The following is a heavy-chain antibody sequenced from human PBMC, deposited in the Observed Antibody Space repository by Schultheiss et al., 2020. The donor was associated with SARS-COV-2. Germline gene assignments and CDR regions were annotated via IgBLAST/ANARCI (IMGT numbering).Heavy chain of an antibody. J-gene: IGHJ6*03. Sequence: GESLKISCAASGFTFSSYGMHWVRQAPGKGLEWVAFIRYDGSNKYYADSVKGRFTISRDNSKNTLYLQMNSLRAEDTAVYYCAKDPGSNYGYYYYYMDVWGKGTTVTVSS. V-gene: IGHV3-30*02. CDR3: AKDPGSNYGYYYYYMDV. CDR1: GFTFSSYG. D-gene: IGHD4-11*01. CDR2: IRYDGSNK.